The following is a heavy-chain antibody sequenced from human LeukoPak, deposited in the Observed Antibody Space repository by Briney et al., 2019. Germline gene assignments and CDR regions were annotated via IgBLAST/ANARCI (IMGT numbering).Heavy chain of an antibody. CDR2: INPGGTTT. CDR3: FFLGSTTQPPDY. Sequence: GGSLRLSCAASGFTFSRFWMHWVRQAPGKGLVWVSRINPGGTTTNYADSVKGRFTISRDNAKNTLYLQMNSLKAEDTAVYYCFFLGSTTQPPDYWGQGTLVTVSS. D-gene: IGHD1-26*01. V-gene: IGHV3-74*01. J-gene: IGHJ4*02. CDR1: GFTFSRFW.